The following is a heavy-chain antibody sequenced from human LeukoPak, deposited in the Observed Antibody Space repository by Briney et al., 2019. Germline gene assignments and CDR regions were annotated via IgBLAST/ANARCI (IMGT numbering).Heavy chain of an antibody. CDR3: ARGYYDILTGYRPLDY. CDR1: GYTFTSYG. J-gene: IGHJ4*02. CDR2: ISAYNGNT. V-gene: IGHV1-18*01. D-gene: IGHD3-9*01. Sequence: ASVKVSCKASGYTFTSYGISWVRQAPGQGLERMGWISAYNGNTNYAQKLQGRVTMTTDTSTSTAYMELRSLRSDDTAVYYCARGYYDILTGYRPLDYWGQGTLVTVSS.